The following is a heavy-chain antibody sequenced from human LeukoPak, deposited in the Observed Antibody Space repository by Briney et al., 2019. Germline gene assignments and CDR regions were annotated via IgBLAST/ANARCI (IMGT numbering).Heavy chain of an antibody. Sequence: VASVKVSCKASGYTFTSYDINWVRQATGQGLEWMGWMNPNSGNTGYAQKFQGRVTITADKSTSTAYMELSSLRSEDTAVYYCARDKQQLTSYYYMDVWGKGTTVTVSS. CDR3: ARDKQQLTSYYYMDV. V-gene: IGHV1-8*01. CDR1: GYTFTSYD. D-gene: IGHD6-13*01. CDR2: MNPNSGNT. J-gene: IGHJ6*03.